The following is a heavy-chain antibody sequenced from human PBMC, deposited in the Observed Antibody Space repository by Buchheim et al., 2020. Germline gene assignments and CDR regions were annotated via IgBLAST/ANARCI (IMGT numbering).Heavy chain of an antibody. CDR1: GFTFSNYW. CDR2: IDADGSTT. Sequence: EVQLVESGGGLVQPGGSLRLSCTASGFTFSNYWMQWVRQAPGKGLVWVSRIDADGSTTSYADSVQGRFTISRDNAKNTLYLQLKRLRAEDTAVHYCARGYSGTYRIDYWGQGTL. V-gene: IGHV3-74*01. CDR3: ARGYSGTYRIDY. D-gene: IGHD1-26*01. J-gene: IGHJ4*02.